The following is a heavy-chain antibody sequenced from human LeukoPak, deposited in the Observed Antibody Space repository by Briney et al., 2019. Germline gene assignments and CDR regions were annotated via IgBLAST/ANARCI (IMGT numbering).Heavy chain of an antibody. V-gene: IGHV4-34*01. CDR1: GGSFSGYY. Sequence: PSETLSLTCAVYGGSFSGYYWSWIRQPPGKGLEWIGEINHSGSTNYNPSLKSRVTISVDTSKNQFSLKLSSVTAADTAVYYCARDASEAFWSGYSPTYFYYYYMDVWGKGPTVTVSS. CDR2: INHSGST. CDR3: ARDASEAFWSGYSPTYFYYYYMDV. J-gene: IGHJ6*03. D-gene: IGHD3-3*01.